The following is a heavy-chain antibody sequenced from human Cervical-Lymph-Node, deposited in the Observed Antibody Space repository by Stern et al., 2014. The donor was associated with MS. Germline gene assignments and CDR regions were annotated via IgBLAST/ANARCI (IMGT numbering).Heavy chain of an antibody. J-gene: IGHJ3*01. Sequence: QVQLVQSGAEVKKPGASVTVSCRTSGYTFIDYYIHWVRQAPGQGLEWMGIINLSDGATSCAQKFQGRVTMARDTSTNTAYMQLGILTSEDTAVFFCAREGADNDAFDVWGQGTMVTVSS. CDR1: GYTFIDYY. D-gene: IGHD1-26*01. CDR3: AREGADNDAFDV. V-gene: IGHV1-46*03. CDR2: INLSDGAT.